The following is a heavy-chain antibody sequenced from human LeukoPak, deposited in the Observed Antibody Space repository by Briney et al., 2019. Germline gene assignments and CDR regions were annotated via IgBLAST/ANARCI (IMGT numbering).Heavy chain of an antibody. CDR2: TKQDGSEE. J-gene: IGHJ4*02. CDR1: GFTFNTYT. CDR3: ARVAAGPPADFDY. D-gene: IGHD6-13*01. Sequence: GGSLRHACAASGFTFNTYTMSWVRQAPRKGLEWVASTKQDGSEEHYVDSVRGRFSISRDNAKNSLFLQLNSLRAEDTAVYYCARVAAGPPADFDYWGQGTLVTVSS. V-gene: IGHV3-7*01.